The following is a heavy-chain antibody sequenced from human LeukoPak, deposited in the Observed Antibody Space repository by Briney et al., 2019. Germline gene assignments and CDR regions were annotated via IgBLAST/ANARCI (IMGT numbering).Heavy chain of an antibody. CDR3: ARQVGYCSGGSCYSDY. D-gene: IGHD2-15*01. J-gene: IGHJ4*02. CDR1: GGSISSSSYY. V-gene: IGHV4-39*01. Sequence: SETLSLTCAVSGGSISSSSYYWGWIRQTPGKGLEWIGRIYYSGSTYYNPSLKSRFTISVDTSKNQFSLKLSSVTAADTAVYYCARQVGYCSGGSCYSDYWGQGTLVTVSS. CDR2: IYYSGST.